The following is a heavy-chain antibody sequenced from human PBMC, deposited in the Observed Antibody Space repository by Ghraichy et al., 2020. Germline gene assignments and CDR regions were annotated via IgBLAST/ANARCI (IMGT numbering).Heavy chain of an antibody. CDR2: IIHSGST. V-gene: IGHV4-34*01. CDR3: ARGPPPYYYDGSDYYYYMDV. CDR1: GGSVSGYY. J-gene: IGHJ6*03. Sequence: SETLSLTCDVYGGSVSGYYWSWIRQSPGKGLEWIGEIIHSGSTNYNPSLKSRVTISVDTSKNQFSLNLSSVTAADTAVYYCARGPPPYYYDGSDYYYYMDVWGKGTTVAVSS. D-gene: IGHD3-22*01.